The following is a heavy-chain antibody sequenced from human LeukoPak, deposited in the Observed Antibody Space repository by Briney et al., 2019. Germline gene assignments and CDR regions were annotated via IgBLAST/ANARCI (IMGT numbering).Heavy chain of an antibody. D-gene: IGHD6-13*01. CDR3: ARVGQQLIRGGRFDY. Sequence: SETLSLTCAVYGGSFSGYYWSWIRQPPGKGLEWIGEINHSGSTNYNPSLKSRVTISVDTSKNQFSLKLSSVTAADTAVYYCARVGQQLIRGGRFDYWDQGTLVTVSS. CDR1: GGSFSGYY. J-gene: IGHJ4*02. CDR2: INHSGST. V-gene: IGHV4-34*01.